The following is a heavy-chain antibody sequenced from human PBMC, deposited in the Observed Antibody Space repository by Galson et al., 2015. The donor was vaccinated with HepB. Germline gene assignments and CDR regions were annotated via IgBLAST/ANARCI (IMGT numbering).Heavy chain of an antibody. CDR2: ITRGGYT. Sequence: SLRLSCAASGFIFNNYAMSWVRQAPGKGLEWVSGITRGGYTYDVDSVKGPFTISRDNSKNTLYLQMNSLRAEDTAVYYCAKSHDRDQLVGRLNDYWGQGTLVTVSS. D-gene: IGHD6-6*01. CDR1: GFIFNNYA. V-gene: IGHV3-23*01. J-gene: IGHJ4*02. CDR3: AKSHDRDQLVGRLNDY.